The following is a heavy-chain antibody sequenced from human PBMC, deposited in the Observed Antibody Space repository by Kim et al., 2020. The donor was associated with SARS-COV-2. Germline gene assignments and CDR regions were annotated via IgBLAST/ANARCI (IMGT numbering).Heavy chain of an antibody. Sequence: KSRVTISVDTSKNQSSLKLSSVTAADTAVYYCARRSSGSWPNYYYYGMDVWGQGTTVTVSS. CDR3: ARRSSGSWPNYYYYGMDV. J-gene: IGHJ6*02. V-gene: IGHV4-39*01. D-gene: IGHD6-13*01.